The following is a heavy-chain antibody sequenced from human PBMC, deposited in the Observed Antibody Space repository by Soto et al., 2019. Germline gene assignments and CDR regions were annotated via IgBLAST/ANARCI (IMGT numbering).Heavy chain of an antibody. Sequence: ASVKVSCKASGGTFSSYAISWVRQAPGQGLEWMGGIIPIFGTANYAQKFQGRVTITADESTSTAYMELSSLRSEDAAVYYCASSREDIVVVVAATQYGMDVWGQGTTVTVSS. CDR1: GGTFSSYA. V-gene: IGHV1-69*13. CDR3: ASSREDIVVVVAATQYGMDV. CDR2: IIPIFGTA. J-gene: IGHJ6*02. D-gene: IGHD2-15*01.